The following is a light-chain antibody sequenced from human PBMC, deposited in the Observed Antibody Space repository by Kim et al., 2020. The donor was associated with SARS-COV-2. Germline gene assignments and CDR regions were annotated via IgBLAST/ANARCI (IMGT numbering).Light chain of an antibody. J-gene: IGLJ2*01. CDR2: RDN. V-gene: IGLV3-9*01. CDR3: QVWDSSTGV. Sequence: SYELTQPLSVSVALGQTTRITCGGNNIGTKNVHGYKQKPGQAPVLVIYRDNNRPSGIPERFSGSNSGNTATLTISRAQAGDEADYYCQVWDSSTGVFGGG. CDR1: NIGTKN.